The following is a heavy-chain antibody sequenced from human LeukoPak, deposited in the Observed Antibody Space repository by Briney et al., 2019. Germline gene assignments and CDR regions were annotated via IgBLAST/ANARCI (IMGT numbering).Heavy chain of an antibody. J-gene: IGHJ6*03. V-gene: IGHV1-2*02. CDR3: ARSSGRSPNRDYMDV. CDR1: GYTFTGYY. CDR2: INPNSGGT. D-gene: IGHD1-14*01. Sequence: ASVKVSCKASGYTFTGYYMHWVRQAPGQGLEWMGWINPNSGGTNYAQKFQGRVTMTRDTSISTVYMDLSSLRSEDTAVYYCARSSGRSPNRDYMDVWGKGTTVTISS.